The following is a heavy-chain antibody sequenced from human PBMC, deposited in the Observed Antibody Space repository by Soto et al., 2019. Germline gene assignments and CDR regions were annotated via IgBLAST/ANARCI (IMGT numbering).Heavy chain of an antibody. CDR2: ISGSGDST. CDR1: GFTFSTYA. V-gene: IGHV3-23*01. CDR3: AKDSFINLRGYDSY. D-gene: IGHD5-12*01. Sequence: WGSLRLSCAASGFTFSTYAMIWVHQAPGKGLEWVSAISGSGDSTYYADSVKGRFTISRDNSKNTLYLQMSSLRAEDTAIYYCAKDSFINLRGYDSYWGQGTLVTVYS. J-gene: IGHJ4*02.